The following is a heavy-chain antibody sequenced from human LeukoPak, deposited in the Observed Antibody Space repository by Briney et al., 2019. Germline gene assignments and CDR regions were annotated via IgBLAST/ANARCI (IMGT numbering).Heavy chain of an antibody. V-gene: IGHV1-69*01. Sequence: CSPKDSCKDSRGTPCRYALSWVRPAPEQGLERMGEIIPIFGTANYAQTSQGTVTLTPEEPPSTAYTQMSSLRSEDNAVYYCARPPLRYSDILWYLDYWGQATLVTVSS. J-gene: IGHJ4*02. CDR2: IIPIFGTA. D-gene: IGHD3-9*01. CDR1: RGTPCRYA. CDR3: ARPPLRYSDILWYLDY.